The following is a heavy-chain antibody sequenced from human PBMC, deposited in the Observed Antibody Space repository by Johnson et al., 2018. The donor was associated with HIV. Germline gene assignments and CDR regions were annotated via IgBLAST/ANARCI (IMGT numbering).Heavy chain of an antibody. CDR2: ITSNGEST. V-gene: IGHV3-64*01. J-gene: IGHJ3*02. CDR3: GSRVVWSSGWSDAFDI. D-gene: IGHD6-19*01. CDR1: GFIFNTYA. Sequence: EVQLVESGGGLVRPGGSLRLSCEASGFIFNTYAMHWVRQAPGKGLEFVSTITSNGESTYYANSVKGRFTISRDNSKNTLYLQMNSLRAEDTAVYYCGSRVVWSSGWSDAFDIWGQGTMVTVSS.